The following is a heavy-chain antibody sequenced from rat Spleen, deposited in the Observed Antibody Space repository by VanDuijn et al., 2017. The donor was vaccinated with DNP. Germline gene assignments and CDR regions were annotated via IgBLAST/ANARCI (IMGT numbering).Heavy chain of an antibody. V-gene: IGHV5-27*01. D-gene: IGHD4-3*01. Sequence: EVQLVESGGGLVRPGRSLKLSCAASGITFRDYYMAWVRQAPTKSLEWVASISTSGGSTYYRDSVKGRFTISRDNAKSTLYLQMDSLRSEDTATYYCATDRGGYWYFDFWGPGTMVTVSS. CDR2: ISTSGGST. J-gene: IGHJ1*01. CDR1: GITFRDYY. CDR3: ATDRGGYWYFDF.